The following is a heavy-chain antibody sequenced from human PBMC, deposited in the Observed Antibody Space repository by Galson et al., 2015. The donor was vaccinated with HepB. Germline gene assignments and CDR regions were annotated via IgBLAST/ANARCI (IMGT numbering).Heavy chain of an antibody. CDR1: GFTFATYA. J-gene: IGHJ4*02. Sequence: SLRLSCAASGFTFATYAMGWVRQAPGKGLEWVSSIGGSDDQTHYADSVKGRFTISRDSSKNTLYLQMNSLRAEDAAVYYCAKRDAANIALTGPGLLDYWGQGTLVTVSS. D-gene: IGHD6-19*01. CDR3: AKRDAANIALTGPGLLDY. V-gene: IGHV3-23*01. CDR2: IGGSDDQT.